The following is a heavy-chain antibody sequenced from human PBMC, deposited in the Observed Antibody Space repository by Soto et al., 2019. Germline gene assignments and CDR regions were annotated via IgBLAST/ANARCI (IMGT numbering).Heavy chain of an antibody. CDR2: ISAYNGNT. CDR1: GYTFTSYG. J-gene: IGHJ1*01. CDR3: ARRRSTASSGYYQH. D-gene: IGHD3-22*01. V-gene: IGHV1-18*01. Sequence: ASVKSPCKASGYTFTSYGISWVRQAPGQGLEWMGWISAYNGNTNYAQKLQGRVTMTTDTSTSTAYMELRSLRSDDTAVYYCARRRSTASSGYYQHWGQGTLVTVSS.